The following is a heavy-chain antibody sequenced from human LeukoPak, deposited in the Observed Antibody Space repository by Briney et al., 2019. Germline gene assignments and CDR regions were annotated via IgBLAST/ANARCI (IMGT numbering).Heavy chain of an antibody. CDR1: GDSISSYY. V-gene: IGHV4-59*01. J-gene: IGHJ5*02. CDR3: ASAALGGWFAP. CDR2: FTYSGST. Sequence: PSETLSLTCTVSGDSISSYYWSWIRQPPGKGLEWIGFFTYSGSTNYNPSLKSRVTISVDTSKNQFSLNLTSVTAADTAFYYCASAALGGWFAPWGQGTLVTVSS.